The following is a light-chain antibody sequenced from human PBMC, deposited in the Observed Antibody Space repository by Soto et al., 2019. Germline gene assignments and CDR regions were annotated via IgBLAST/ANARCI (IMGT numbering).Light chain of an antibody. CDR3: QQYGSSGT. J-gene: IGKJ1*01. Sequence: EIVLTQSPATLSLSPGERATLSCRASQSVSSNLAWYQQKPGQAPRLLIYGASTRATGIPARFSVSGSGTDFTLTISRLEPEDFAVYYCQQYGSSGTFGQGTKVDIK. CDR2: GAS. V-gene: IGKV3-20*01. CDR1: QSVSSN.